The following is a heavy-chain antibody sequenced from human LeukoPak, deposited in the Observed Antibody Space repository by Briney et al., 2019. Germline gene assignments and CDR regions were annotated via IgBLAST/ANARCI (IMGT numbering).Heavy chain of an antibody. CDR2: INPNSGGT. Sequence: ASVKVSCKASGYTFTGYYMHWVRQAPGQGLEWMGWINPNSGGTNYAQKFQGRVTMTRDTSISTAYMELSRLRSDDTAVYYCAVGTVTTEYYYYYMDVWGKGTTVTISS. J-gene: IGHJ6*03. V-gene: IGHV1-2*02. CDR3: AVGTVTTEYYYYYMDV. CDR1: GYTFTGYY. D-gene: IGHD4-17*01.